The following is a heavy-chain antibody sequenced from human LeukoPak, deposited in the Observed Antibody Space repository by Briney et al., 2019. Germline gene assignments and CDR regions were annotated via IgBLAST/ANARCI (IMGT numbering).Heavy chain of an antibody. J-gene: IGHJ4*02. D-gene: IGHD3-22*01. Sequence: GGSLRLSCAAAGFAFSSYSMNWVRQAPGKGLEWVSSISSSSSYIYYADSVKGRFTISRDNAKNSLYLQMNSLRAEDTAVYYCARSWLLLTYFDYWGQGTLVTVSS. CDR3: ARSWLLLTYFDY. V-gene: IGHV3-21*01. CDR1: GFAFSSYS. CDR2: ISSSSSYI.